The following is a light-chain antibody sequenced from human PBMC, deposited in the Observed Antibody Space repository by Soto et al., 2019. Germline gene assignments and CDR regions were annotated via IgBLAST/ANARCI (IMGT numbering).Light chain of an antibody. CDR3: QQSYCTPLT. CDR2: GAS. J-gene: IGKJ1*01. Sequence: DIQMTQSPSSLSASVGDRVTITCRTSQTISSYLNWYQQKPGRAPKLLIYGASSLPSAVPSRFSGSGSGTDFTLTINNLQPEDSATYYCQQSYCTPLTFGQGTKVAIK. CDR1: QTISSY. V-gene: IGKV1-39*01.